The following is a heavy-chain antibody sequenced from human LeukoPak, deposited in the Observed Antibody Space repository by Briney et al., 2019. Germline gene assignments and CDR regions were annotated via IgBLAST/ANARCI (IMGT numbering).Heavy chain of an antibody. Sequence: SETLSLTCAVYGGSFSGYYWSWIRQPPGKGLEWIGEINHSGSTNYNPSLKSRVTISVDTSKNQFSLKLSSVTAADTAVYYCARGLCRHEFWSGRSSGWFDPWGQGTLVTVSS. V-gene: IGHV4-34*01. D-gene: IGHD3-3*01. J-gene: IGHJ5*02. CDR3: ARGLCRHEFWSGRSSGWFDP. CDR2: INHSGST. CDR1: GGSFSGYY.